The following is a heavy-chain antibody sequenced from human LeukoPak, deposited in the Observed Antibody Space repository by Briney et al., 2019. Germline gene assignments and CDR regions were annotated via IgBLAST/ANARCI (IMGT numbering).Heavy chain of an antibody. V-gene: IGHV3-23*01. D-gene: IGHD6-19*01. Sequence: GGSLRHSCAASGFTFSSYAMSWVRQAPGKGLEWVSAISGSGGSTYYADSVKGRFTISRDNSKNTLYLQMNSLRAEDTAVYYCAKVEGYSSGWFYFDYWGQGTLVTVSS. J-gene: IGHJ4*02. CDR3: AKVEGYSSGWFYFDY. CDR1: GFTFSSYA. CDR2: ISGSGGST.